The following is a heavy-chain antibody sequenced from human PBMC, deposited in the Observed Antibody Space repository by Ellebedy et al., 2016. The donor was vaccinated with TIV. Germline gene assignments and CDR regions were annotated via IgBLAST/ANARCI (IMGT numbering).Heavy chain of an antibody. CDR2: ISSDGSEK. J-gene: IGHJ4*02. CDR3: ARGVLSGY. CDR1: GFTLNTYG. V-gene: IGHV3-30*03. D-gene: IGHD2/OR15-2a*01. Sequence: PGGSLRLSCAASGFTLNTYGMHWVRQTPDKGLEWVAFISSDGSEKYYVGSVKGRFTISRDNSKNTVYLQMNSLRAEDTAVYYCARGVLSGYWGQGTLVTVSS.